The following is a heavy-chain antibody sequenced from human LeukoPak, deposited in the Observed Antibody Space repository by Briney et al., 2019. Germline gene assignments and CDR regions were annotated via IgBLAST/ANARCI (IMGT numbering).Heavy chain of an antibody. Sequence: PSETLSLTCAVYGGSFGGYYWSWIRQPPGKGLEWIGEINHSGSTNYNPSLKSRVTISVDTSKNQFSPKLSSVTAADTAVYYCASVGAGKSEPDAFDIWGQGTMVTVSS. D-gene: IGHD3-10*01. CDR2: INHSGST. CDR3: ASVGAGKSEPDAFDI. CDR1: GGSFGGYY. J-gene: IGHJ3*02. V-gene: IGHV4-34*01.